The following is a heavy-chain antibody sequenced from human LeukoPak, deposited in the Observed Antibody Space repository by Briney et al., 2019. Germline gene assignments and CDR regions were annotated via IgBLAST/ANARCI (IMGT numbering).Heavy chain of an antibody. CDR2: IRSKAYGGTT. J-gene: IGHJ4*02. D-gene: IGHD2-2*01. V-gene: IGHV3-49*04. CDR1: GFTFGDYA. Sequence: GRSLRLSCTASGFTFGDYAMSWVRQAPGKGLEWGGCIRSKAYGGTTEYAASVKGRFTISRDDSKSIAYLQMNSLKTEDTAVYYCTREDQYYFDYWGQGTLVTVSS. CDR3: TREDQYYFDY.